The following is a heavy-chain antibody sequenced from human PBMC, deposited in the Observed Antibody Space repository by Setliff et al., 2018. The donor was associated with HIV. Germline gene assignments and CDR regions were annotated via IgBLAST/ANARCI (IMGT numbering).Heavy chain of an antibody. J-gene: IGHJ5*02. CDR2: MNPNSANT. CDR3: ARCNSPLLGFDP. CDR1: GYPFSSYD. D-gene: IGHD3-10*01. Sequence: ASVKVSCKASGYPFSSYDIHWVRQATGQGLEWMGWMNPNSANTGYAQKFQDRVTIIADESGTAYMELSSLRSEDTAIYYCARCNSPLLGFDPWGQGTLVTVSS. V-gene: IGHV1-8*03.